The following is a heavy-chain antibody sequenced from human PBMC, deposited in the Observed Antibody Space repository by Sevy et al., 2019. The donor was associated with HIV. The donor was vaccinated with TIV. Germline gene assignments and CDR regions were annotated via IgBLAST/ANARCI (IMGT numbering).Heavy chain of an antibody. CDR3: ARDQGNTGIYYYYGMDV. V-gene: IGHV3-7*01. CDR2: IKQDGSEK. J-gene: IGHJ6*02. CDR1: GFTFSSYW. Sequence: GGSLRLSCAASGFTFSSYWMSWVRQAPGKGLEWVANIKQDGSEKYYVDSVKGRFTISRENAKNSLYLQMNSLGAEDTAVYYCARDQGNTGIYYYYGMDVWGQGTTVTVSS. D-gene: IGHD3-10*01.